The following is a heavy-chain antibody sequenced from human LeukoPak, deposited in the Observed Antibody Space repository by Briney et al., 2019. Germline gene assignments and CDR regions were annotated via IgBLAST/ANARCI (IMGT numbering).Heavy chain of an antibody. V-gene: IGHV3-23*01. D-gene: IGHD6-13*01. CDR1: GFTFSSYA. CDR3: AILPGSSSGWYEVTY. CDR2: ISGSGGST. J-gene: IGHJ4*02. Sequence: GGSLRLSCAASGFTFSSYAMSWVRQAPGKGLEGVSGISGSGGSTYYADSVEGRFTISRDNSRNTLYLQMNSPRAENTAVYYCAILPGSSSGWYEVTYWGQGTLVTVSS.